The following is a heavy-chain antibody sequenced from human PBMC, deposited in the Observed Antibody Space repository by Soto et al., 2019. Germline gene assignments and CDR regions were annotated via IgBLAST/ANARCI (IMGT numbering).Heavy chain of an antibody. CDR3: VKTPTTVTPDTSFDY. Sequence: PGGFLRLSCSASGFTFSSYAMHWVRQAPGKGLEYVSAISSNGGSTYYADSAKGRFTISRDNSKNTLYLQMSSLRAEDTAVYYCVKTPTTVTPDTSFDYWGQGTLVTVSS. V-gene: IGHV3-64D*08. D-gene: IGHD4-17*01. J-gene: IGHJ4*02. CDR2: ISSNGGST. CDR1: GFTFSSYA.